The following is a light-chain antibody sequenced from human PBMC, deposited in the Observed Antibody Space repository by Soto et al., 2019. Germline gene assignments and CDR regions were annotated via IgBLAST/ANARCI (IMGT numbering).Light chain of an antibody. CDR3: QQSYSVPIT. Sequence: DIQLTQSPSSLSASVGDRVTLTCRASQTTSTYLNWYQQKPGKGPKLLIYDASSLQSGVPSRFSGSGSGTDFTLTISNLQPEDFATYYCQQSYSVPITFGQGTRLEI. J-gene: IGKJ5*01. CDR2: DAS. CDR1: QTTSTY. V-gene: IGKV1-39*01.